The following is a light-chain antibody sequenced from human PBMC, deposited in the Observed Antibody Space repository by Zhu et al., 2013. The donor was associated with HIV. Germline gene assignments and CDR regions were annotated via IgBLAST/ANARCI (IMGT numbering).Light chain of an antibody. CDR2: SND. CDR3: AAWDDSLNGWV. CDR1: SSNIGSNT. V-gene: IGLV1-44*01. J-gene: IGLJ3*02. Sequence: QSVLTQPPSASGTPGQRVTISCSGSSSNIGSNTVNWYQQFPGTAPKLLMYSNDQRPSGVPDRFSASKSGTSASLAISGLQSEDEADYYCAAWDDSLNGWVFGGGTKLTVL.